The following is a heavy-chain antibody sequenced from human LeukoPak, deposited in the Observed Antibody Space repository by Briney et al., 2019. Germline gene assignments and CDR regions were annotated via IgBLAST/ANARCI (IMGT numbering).Heavy chain of an antibody. D-gene: IGHD3-3*01. CDR1: GGSISSGSYY. J-gene: IGHJ6*03. CDR3: AAHYVLRFLEWLSTSTHPYYYYYMDV. Sequence: PSQTLSLTCTVSGGSISSGSYYWSWIRQPAGKGLEWIGRIYTSGSTNYNPSLKSRVTISVDTSKNQFSLKLSSVTAADTAVYYCAAHYVLRFLEWLSTSTHPYYYYYMDVWGKGTTVTVSS. V-gene: IGHV4-61*02. CDR2: IYTSGST.